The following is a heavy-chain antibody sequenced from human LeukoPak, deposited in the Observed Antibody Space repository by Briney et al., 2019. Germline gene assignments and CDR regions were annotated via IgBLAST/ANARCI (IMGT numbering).Heavy chain of an antibody. V-gene: IGHV4-34*01. CDR1: GGSFSGYY. Sequence: SETLSLTCAVYGGSFSGYYWSWIRQPPGKGLEWIGEINHSGSTNYNPSLKSRVTISVDTSKNQFSLKLSSVIAADTAVYYCARGHSGWYRARFGYWGQGTLVTVSS. CDR2: INHSGST. CDR3: ARGHSGWYRARFGY. J-gene: IGHJ4*02. D-gene: IGHD6-19*01.